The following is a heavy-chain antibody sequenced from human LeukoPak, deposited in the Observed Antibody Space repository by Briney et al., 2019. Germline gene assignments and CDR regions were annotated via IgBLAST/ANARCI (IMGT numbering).Heavy chain of an antibody. CDR1: GYIFTSYD. CDR3: ARVYVEYSGYDWRAHDAFDI. J-gene: IGHJ3*02. Sequence: ASVKVSCKASGYIFTSYDINWVRQATGQGLEWMGWMNPNSGNTGYAQKFQGRVTMTRNTSISTAYMELSSLRSEDTAVYYCARVYVEYSGYDWRAHDAFDIWGQGTMVTVSS. V-gene: IGHV1-8*01. CDR2: MNPNSGNT. D-gene: IGHD5-12*01.